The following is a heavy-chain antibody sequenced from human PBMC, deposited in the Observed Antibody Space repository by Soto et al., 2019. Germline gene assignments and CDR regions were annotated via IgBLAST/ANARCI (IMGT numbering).Heavy chain of an antibody. CDR1: GFPFSSYG. J-gene: IGHJ4*02. Sequence: PGGSLRLSCAASGFPFSSYGMHWVRQAPGKGLDWVGVIWYDGSNKDYAESVKGRFTISRDNSKNTLFLQLNSLRDEDTAVYYCAKEYGSTWIDHWGQGTPVTVSS. V-gene: IGHV3-33*03. CDR2: IWYDGSNK. D-gene: IGHD6-13*01. CDR3: AKEYGSTWIDH.